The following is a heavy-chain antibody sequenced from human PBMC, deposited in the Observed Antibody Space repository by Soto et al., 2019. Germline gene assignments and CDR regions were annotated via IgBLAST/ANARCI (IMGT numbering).Heavy chain of an antibody. Sequence: XTLSLTCTVSGGSPTSDYWSWIRQPPGKGLEWLGYIFHSLGAKYNPSLGSRGTISLDTSKNQLSLSLRSVTAEYTAIYFFVRDLNGSGDYWGQGTLGTVSS. V-gene: IGHV4-59*01. D-gene: IGHD3-10*01. CDR1: GGSPTSDY. CDR2: IFHSLGA. J-gene: IGHJ4*02. CDR3: VRDLNGSGDY.